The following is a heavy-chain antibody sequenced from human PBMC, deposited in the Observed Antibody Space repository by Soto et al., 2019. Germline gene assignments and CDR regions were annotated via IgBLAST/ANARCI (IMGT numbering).Heavy chain of an antibody. Sequence: SETLSLTCTVSGGSISSYYWSWIRQPPGKGLEWIGYIYYSGSTNYNPSLKSRVTISVDTSKNQFSLKLSSVTAADTAVYYCARDGDGRMTTNPYYYNGMDVWGPGTTVTVSS. CDR3: ARDGDGRMTTNPYYYNGMDV. J-gene: IGHJ6*02. V-gene: IGHV4-59*01. D-gene: IGHD4-4*01. CDR2: IYYSGST. CDR1: GGSISSYY.